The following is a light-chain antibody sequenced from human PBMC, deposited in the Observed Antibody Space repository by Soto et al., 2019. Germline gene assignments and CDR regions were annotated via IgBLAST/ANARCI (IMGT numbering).Light chain of an antibody. CDR1: QSVSNNY. J-gene: IGKJ5*01. CDR2: GAS. CDR3: QQYDSSSAT. Sequence: EIVLTQSPGTLSLSPGERATLSCRASQSVSNNYLAWYQQKPGQAPRLLIYGASNRATGIPDRFSGSGSGTDFTLTISRLEPEDFAVYYCQQYDSSSATFGRGTRLELK. V-gene: IGKV3-20*01.